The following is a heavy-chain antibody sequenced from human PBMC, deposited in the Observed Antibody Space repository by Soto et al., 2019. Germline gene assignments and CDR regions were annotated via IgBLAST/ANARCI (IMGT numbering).Heavy chain of an antibody. CDR2: IYSGGST. CDR3: ARDNIGSGSYYNPPFDY. D-gene: IGHD3-10*01. CDR1: GFTVSSNY. J-gene: IGHJ4*02. V-gene: IGHV3-66*01. Sequence: GGSLRLSCAASGFTVSSNYMSWVRQAPGKGLEWVSVIYSGGSTYYADSVKGRFTISRDNSKNTLYLQMNSLRAEDTAVYYCARDNIGSGSYYNPPFDYWGQGTLVTVSS.